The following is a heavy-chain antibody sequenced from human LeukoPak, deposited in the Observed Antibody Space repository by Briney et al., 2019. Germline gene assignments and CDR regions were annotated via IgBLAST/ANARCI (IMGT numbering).Heavy chain of an antibody. Sequence: GESLKISCKGSGYSFTNYWIGWVRQMPGKGLEWMAIIYPGDSDIRYSPSFQGQVTISADKSISTAYLQWSSLKASDTAMYYCAIRYSGSYNDYWGQGTLVTVSS. CDR2: IYPGDSDI. CDR1: GYSFTNYW. V-gene: IGHV5-51*01. D-gene: IGHD1-26*01. J-gene: IGHJ4*02. CDR3: AIRYSGSYNDY.